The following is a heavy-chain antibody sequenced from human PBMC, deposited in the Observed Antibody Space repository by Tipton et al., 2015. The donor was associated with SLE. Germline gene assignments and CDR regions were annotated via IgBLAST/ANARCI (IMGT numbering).Heavy chain of an antibody. V-gene: IGHV4-59*12. J-gene: IGHJ6*02. D-gene: IGHD2-21*01. CDR1: GGSISSYY. Sequence: TLSLTCTVSGGSISSYYWSWIRQPPGKGLEWIGYIYYSGSTNYNPSLKSRVTISEDTSKNQSSLKLSSVTAADTAVYYCARGNSAIPDGMDYWGQGTTVTVSS. CDR3: ARGNSAIPDGMDY. CDR2: IYYSGST.